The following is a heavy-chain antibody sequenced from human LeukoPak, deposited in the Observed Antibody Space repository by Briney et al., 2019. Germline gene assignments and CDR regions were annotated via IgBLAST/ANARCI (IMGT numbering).Heavy chain of an antibody. CDR1: GFSFSDYE. Sequence: GGSLRLSCAASGFSFSDYETNWVRQAPGRGLEWVSYIISGGSTIYSADSVKGRFTISRDNAKNSLYLQMNSLRAEDTAVYYCARQEGTNLDYWGQGTLVTVPS. CDR3: ARQEGTNLDY. J-gene: IGHJ4*02. CDR2: IISGGSTI. V-gene: IGHV3-48*03. D-gene: IGHD3-10*01.